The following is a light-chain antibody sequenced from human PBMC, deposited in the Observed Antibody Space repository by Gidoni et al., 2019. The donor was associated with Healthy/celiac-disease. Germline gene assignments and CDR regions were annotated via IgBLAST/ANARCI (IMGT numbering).Light chain of an antibody. CDR1: QSVSSN. J-gene: IGKJ1*01. Sequence: EIVMTQSPAPLSVSPGERATLSCRASQSVSSNLAWYQQKPGQAPRLLIYGASTRATGIPARFSGSGSGTEFTLTISSLQSEDFAVYYCQQYNNWPWGTFXQXTKVEIK. CDR3: QQYNNWPWGT. CDR2: GAS. V-gene: IGKV3-15*01.